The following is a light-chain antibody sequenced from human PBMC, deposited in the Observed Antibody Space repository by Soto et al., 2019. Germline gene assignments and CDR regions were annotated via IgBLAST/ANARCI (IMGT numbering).Light chain of an antibody. CDR1: QSISSW. CDR2: KAS. V-gene: IGKV1-5*03. CDR3: QQYNSYSPLT. J-gene: IGKJ4*01. Sequence: DIQLTQSPSTLSASLGDRFPIXCRASQSISSWLAWYQQKPGKAPKLLIYKASGLESGVPSRFSGSGSGTDFTLTISSLQPDDFATYYCQQYNSYSPLTFGGGTKVDIK.